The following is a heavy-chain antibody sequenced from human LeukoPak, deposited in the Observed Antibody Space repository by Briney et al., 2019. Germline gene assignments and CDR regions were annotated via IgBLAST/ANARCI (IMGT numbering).Heavy chain of an antibody. D-gene: IGHD3-22*01. Sequence: LSQPRPSTCAVSVGSISIGGYSWCWIRQPPGKGLEWIGFIYHGRSTSYHPSLKTPVTISGHRSNNQCSLTLSSVTTGHTAVYYCARAKIHDYYDSSGYYLGNDAFDIWGQGTMVTVSS. CDR1: VGSISIGGYS. CDR2: IYHGRST. J-gene: IGHJ3*02. V-gene: IGHV4-30-2*01. CDR3: ARAKIHDYYDSSGYYLGNDAFDI.